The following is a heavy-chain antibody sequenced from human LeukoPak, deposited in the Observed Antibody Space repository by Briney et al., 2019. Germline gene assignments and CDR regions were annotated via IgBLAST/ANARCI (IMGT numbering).Heavy chain of an antibody. CDR3: ARMDMDTAMVTNYLDH. V-gene: IGHV1-46*01. D-gene: IGHD5-18*01. Sequence: ASVKISCKASGYTFTNNYMHWVRQAPGQGLEWMGVIHPSGSSTNYAQKFQGRVTMTKDTSTSTVHIELNTLRSDDTAVYYCARMDMDTAMVTNYLDHWGQGTLLIVSS. J-gene: IGHJ4*02. CDR2: IHPSGSST. CDR1: GYTFTNNY.